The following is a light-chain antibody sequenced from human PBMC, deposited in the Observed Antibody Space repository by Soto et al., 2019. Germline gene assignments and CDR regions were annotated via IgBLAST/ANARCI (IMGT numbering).Light chain of an antibody. CDR2: GNS. J-gene: IGLJ2*01. V-gene: IGLV1-40*01. CDR3: QSYDSSLSGSVV. Sequence: QTVVTQPPSVSGAPGQRVTISCTGNSSNIGAGYDVHWYQQLPGTAPKLLIYGNSNRPSGVPDRFSGSKSGTSASLAIAGLQPEDETDYYCQSYDSSLSGSVVFGGGTKVTVL. CDR1: SSNIGAGYD.